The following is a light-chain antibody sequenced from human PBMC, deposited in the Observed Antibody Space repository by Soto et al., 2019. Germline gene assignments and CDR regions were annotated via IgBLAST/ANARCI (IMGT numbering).Light chain of an antibody. Sequence: QSALTQPRSVSGSPGQSVTISCTGTSSDVGGYNYVSWYQQHPGKAPKLMIYDVVTRPSGVPDRFSGSKSGNTASLTISGLQPEDEADYYCCSYAGSYTLGAFGGGTKVTVL. CDR2: DVV. J-gene: IGLJ2*01. CDR3: CSYAGSYTLGA. V-gene: IGLV2-11*01. CDR1: SSDVGGYNY.